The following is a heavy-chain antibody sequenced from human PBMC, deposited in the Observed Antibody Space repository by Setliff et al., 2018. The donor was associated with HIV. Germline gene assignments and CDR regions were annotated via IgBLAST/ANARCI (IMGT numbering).Heavy chain of an antibody. D-gene: IGHD3-10*01. V-gene: IGHV4-61*02. CDR3: ARDNSYYYGSGSHYWYGMDV. CDR2: LHLSGDT. Sequence: SETLSLTCTVSGDSINSGTYYWSWIRQPAGKGLEWIGRLHLSGDTNYNPSLKSRVTMSIDTSKNTFSRKLSSVTAADTAVYYCARDNSYYYGSGSHYWYGMDVWGQGTTVTVS. CDR1: GDSINSGTYY. J-gene: IGHJ6*01.